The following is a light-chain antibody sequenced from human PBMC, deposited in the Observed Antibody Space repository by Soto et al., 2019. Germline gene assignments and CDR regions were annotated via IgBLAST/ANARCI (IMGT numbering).Light chain of an antibody. Sequence: EIVMTQSPATLSVSPGERATLSCRASENIDSNLAWYQQKPGQAPRLLIYGASTRASDLPARFSGSGSGTEFTLTIRRLEPEDFAVYYCQQYGSSYPWTFGQGTKVDI. CDR1: ENIDSN. CDR2: GAS. V-gene: IGKV3-15*01. CDR3: QQYGSSYPWT. J-gene: IGKJ1*01.